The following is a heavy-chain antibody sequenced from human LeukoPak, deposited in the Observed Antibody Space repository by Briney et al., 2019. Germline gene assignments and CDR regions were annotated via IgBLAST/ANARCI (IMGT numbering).Heavy chain of an antibody. CDR2: IYSSGST. J-gene: IGHJ4*02. CDR3: ARSREDSSDYSIPYCFDY. D-gene: IGHD3-22*01. Sequence: SETLSLTCSVSGASISSYYWSWIRQPAGKGLEWIGRIYSSGSTKYNPSLKSRVTMSVDTSKNQFSLKLNSVTAADTAVYYCARSREDSSDYSIPYCFDYWGQGTLVTVSS. CDR1: GASISSYY. V-gene: IGHV4-4*07.